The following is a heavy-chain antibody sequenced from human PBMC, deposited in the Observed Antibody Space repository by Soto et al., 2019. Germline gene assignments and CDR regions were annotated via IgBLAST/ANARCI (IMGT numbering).Heavy chain of an antibody. D-gene: IGHD3-22*01. CDR2: IKSKTDGGTT. CDR3: ARDSAFHYYDSSGPTQYYYGMDV. V-gene: IGHV3-15*07. Sequence: GGSLRLSFAASGFTFSKSWMNWVRQAPGKGLEWVGRIKSKTDGGTTDYAAPVKGRFTISRENAKNSLYLQMNSLRAEDTAVYYCARDSAFHYYDSSGPTQYYYGMDVWGQGTTVTVSS. CDR1: GFTFSKSW. J-gene: IGHJ6*02.